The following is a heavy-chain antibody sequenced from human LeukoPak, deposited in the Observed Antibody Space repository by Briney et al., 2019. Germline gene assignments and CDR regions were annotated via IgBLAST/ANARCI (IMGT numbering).Heavy chain of an antibody. V-gene: IGHV3-21*01. CDR1: GFTFSYYN. D-gene: IGHD4-17*01. J-gene: IGHJ4*02. Sequence: GGSLRLSCAASGFTFSYYNMNWVRQAPGKGLEWVSSISSSSTYIYYADSVKGRFTISRDNAKNSLYLEMNSLRAEDTAVYYCARDPWTTYGDYVRFDYWGQGTLVTVSS. CDR2: ISSSSTYI. CDR3: ARDPWTTYGDYVRFDY.